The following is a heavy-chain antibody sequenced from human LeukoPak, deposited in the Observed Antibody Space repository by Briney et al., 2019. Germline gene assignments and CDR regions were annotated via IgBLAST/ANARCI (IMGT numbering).Heavy chain of an antibody. CDR2: INPGGST. D-gene: IGHD2-15*01. CDR3: AREHCSGGDCTTFDY. CDR1: GGSFSGYY. J-gene: IGHJ4*02. V-gene: IGHV4-34*01. Sequence: SETLSLTCAVSGGSFSGYYWSWIRQSPGKGLEWIGEINPGGSTNYNPSLEGRVTISVDTSKNQFSLKVDSVTPADTAVYYCAREHCSGGDCTTFDYWGQGNLVTVSS.